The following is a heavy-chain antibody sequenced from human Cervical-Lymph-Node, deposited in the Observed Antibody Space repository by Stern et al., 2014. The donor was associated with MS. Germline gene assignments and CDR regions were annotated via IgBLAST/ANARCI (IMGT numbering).Heavy chain of an antibody. CDR2: INWNGDTI. D-gene: IGHD6-13*01. CDR1: GFTFDDYG. V-gene: IGHV3-20*01. J-gene: IGHJ4*02. CDR3: ARLGSSSDRYYFDH. Sequence: EVHLVESGGGVVRPGGSLRLSCEASGFTFDDYGMSWVRQAPGKGLEWVSGINWNGDTISYADSLKGRFTISRDNAKNSLYLQMNSLRAEDTALYLCARLGSSSDRYYFDHWGQGALLTVSS.